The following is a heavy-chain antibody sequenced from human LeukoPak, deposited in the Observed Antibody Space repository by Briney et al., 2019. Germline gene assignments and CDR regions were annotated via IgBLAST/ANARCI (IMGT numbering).Heavy chain of an antibody. D-gene: IGHD4-17*01. V-gene: IGHV1-2*02. CDR1: GYTFTGYY. J-gene: IGHJ4*02. Sequence: ASVKVSCKASGYTFTGYYMHWVRQAPGQGLEWMGWINPNSGGTNYAQKFQGRVTMTRDTSISTAYMELSRLRSDDTAVYYCVKHDYGDYLNFDYWGQGTLVTVSS. CDR2: INPNSGGT. CDR3: VKHDYGDYLNFDY.